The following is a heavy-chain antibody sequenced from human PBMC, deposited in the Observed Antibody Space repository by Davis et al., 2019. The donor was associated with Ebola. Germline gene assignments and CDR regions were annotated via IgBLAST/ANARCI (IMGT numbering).Heavy chain of an antibody. V-gene: IGHV3-30*18. J-gene: IGHJ6*03. CDR3: AKDTRDYVHYYYYMDV. Sequence: GESLKISCAASGFTFDDYAMHWVRQAPGKGLEWVAVISYDGSNKYYADSVKGRFTISRDNSKNTLYLQMNSLRAEDTAVYYCAKDTRDYVHYYYYMDVWGKGTTVTVSS. D-gene: IGHD4-17*01. CDR1: GFTFDDYA. CDR2: ISYDGSNK.